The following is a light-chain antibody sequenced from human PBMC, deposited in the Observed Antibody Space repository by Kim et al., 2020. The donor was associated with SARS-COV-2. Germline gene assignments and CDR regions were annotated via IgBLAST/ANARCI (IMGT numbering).Light chain of an antibody. Sequence: PRETATLSCKASQSIDSSIAWYPPRPGQAPTLLVYDASIRATSVPDRFSGSGSGTDFTLPISSLEREDFSTYCSQQRDSWPPAVSFGGGTKVDI. J-gene: IGKJ4*01. CDR1: QSIDSS. CDR2: DAS. V-gene: IGKV3-11*01. CDR3: QQRDSWPPAVS.